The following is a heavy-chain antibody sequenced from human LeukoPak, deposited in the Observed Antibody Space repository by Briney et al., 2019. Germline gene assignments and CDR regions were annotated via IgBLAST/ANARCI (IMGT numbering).Heavy chain of an antibody. J-gene: IGHJ6*02. CDR1: GGSISSYY. V-gene: IGHV4-59*01. D-gene: IGHD3-3*01. CDR2: IYYSGST. Sequence: NASETLSLTCTVSGGSISSYYWSWIRQPPGKGLEWIGYIYYSGSTNYNPSLKSRVTISVDTSKNQFSLKLSSVTAADTAVYYCARVQITIFGSYYYYYGMDVWGQGTTVTVSS. CDR3: ARVQITIFGSYYYYYGMDV.